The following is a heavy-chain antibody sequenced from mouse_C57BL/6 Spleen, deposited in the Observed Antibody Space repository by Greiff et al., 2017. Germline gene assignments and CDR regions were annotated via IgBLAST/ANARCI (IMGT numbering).Heavy chain of an antibody. D-gene: IGHD2-3*01. J-gene: IGHJ3*01. Sequence: QVQLQQPGTELVKPGASVKLSCKASGYTFTSYWMHWVKQRPGQGLEWIGMIHPNSGSTNYNEKFKSKATLTVDKSSSTAYMQLSSLTTEDAAVYYCARWDDPAWFAYWGQGTLVTVSA. CDR3: ARWDDPAWFAY. CDR1: GYTFTSYW. CDR2: IHPNSGST. V-gene: IGHV1-64*01.